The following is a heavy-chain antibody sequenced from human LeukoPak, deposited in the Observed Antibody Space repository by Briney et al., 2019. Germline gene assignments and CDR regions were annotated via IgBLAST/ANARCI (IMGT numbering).Heavy chain of an antibody. CDR2: ISSSSSYT. J-gene: IGHJ6*02. V-gene: IGHV3-11*05. CDR3: ARGRALGWPLGMDV. CDR1: GFTFSDYY. D-gene: IGHD6-19*01. Sequence: PGGSLRLSCAASGFTFSDYYMSWIRQAPGKGPEWVSYISSSSSYTNYADSVKGRFTISRDNAKNSLYLQMNSLRAEDTAVYYCARGRALGWPLGMDVWGQGTTVTVSS.